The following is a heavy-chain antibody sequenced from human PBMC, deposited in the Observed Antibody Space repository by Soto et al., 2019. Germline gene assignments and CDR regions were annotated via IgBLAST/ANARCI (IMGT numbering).Heavy chain of an antibody. Sequence: SETLSLTCTVSGGSISSYYWSWIRQPPGKGLEWIGYIYYSGSTNYNPSLKSRVTISVDTSKNQFSLKLSSVTAADTAVYYCARFSGSYPNLWGQGTLVTVSS. CDR2: IYYSGST. V-gene: IGHV4-59*01. D-gene: IGHD1-26*01. CDR3: ARFSGSYPNL. J-gene: IGHJ4*02. CDR1: GGSISSYY.